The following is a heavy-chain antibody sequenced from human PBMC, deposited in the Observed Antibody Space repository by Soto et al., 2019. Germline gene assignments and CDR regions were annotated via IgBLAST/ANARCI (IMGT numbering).Heavy chain of an antibody. Sequence: QVQLQESGPGLVKPSETLSLTCTVSGGSISSYYWSWIRQPPGKGLEWIGYIYYSGSTNYNPSLKRRVTISVDTAKNPFSLKLSPVTAAGTAVYFCARVSPDAFDIWGQGTMVTVSS. V-gene: IGHV4-59*01. CDR2: IYYSGST. CDR1: GGSISSYY. J-gene: IGHJ3*02. CDR3: ARVSPDAFDI.